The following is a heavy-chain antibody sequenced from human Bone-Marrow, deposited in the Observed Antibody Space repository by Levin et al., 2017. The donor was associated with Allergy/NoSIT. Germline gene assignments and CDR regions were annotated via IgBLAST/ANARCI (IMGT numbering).Heavy chain of an antibody. Sequence: SETLSLTCTVSGGSISSGGYYWSWIRQHPGKGLEWIGYIYYSGSTYYNPSLKSRVTISVDTSKNQFSLKLSSVTAADTAVYYCARGNYDFPLYYFDYWGQGTLVTVSS. V-gene: IGHV4-31*03. CDR3: ARGNYDFPLYYFDY. CDR2: IYYSGST. D-gene: IGHD3-3*01. CDR1: GGSISSGGYY. J-gene: IGHJ4*02.